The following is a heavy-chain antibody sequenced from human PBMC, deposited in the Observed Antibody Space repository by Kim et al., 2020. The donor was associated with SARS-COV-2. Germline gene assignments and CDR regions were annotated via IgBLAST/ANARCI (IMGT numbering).Heavy chain of an antibody. Sequence: GESLKISCKGSGYSFTSYWISWVRQMPGKGLEWMGRIDPSDSYTNYSPSFQGHVTISADKSISTAYLQWSSLKASDTAMYYCARTKDIVVVPAAIIANPYGMDVWGQGTTVTVSS. CDR1: GYSFTSYW. CDR2: IDPSDSYT. CDR3: ARTKDIVVVPAAIIANPYGMDV. V-gene: IGHV5-10-1*01. D-gene: IGHD2-2*02. J-gene: IGHJ6*02.